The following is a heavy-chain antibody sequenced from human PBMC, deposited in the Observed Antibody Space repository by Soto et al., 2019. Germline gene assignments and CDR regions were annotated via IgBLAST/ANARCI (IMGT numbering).Heavy chain of an antibody. J-gene: IGHJ6*04. D-gene: IGHD3-10*01. V-gene: IGHV1-69*01. CDR1: GGTFSSYA. CDR2: IIPIFGTA. Sequence: QVQLVQSGAEVKNPGSSVKVSCKASGGTFSSYAISWVRQAPGQGLEWMGGIIPIFGTANYAQKFQSRVTITADESTSTAYMELSSLRAEDTAVYYWASDLGDAVRGVTNYGMDVWGEGTTVTVSS. CDR3: ASDLGDAVRGVTNYGMDV.